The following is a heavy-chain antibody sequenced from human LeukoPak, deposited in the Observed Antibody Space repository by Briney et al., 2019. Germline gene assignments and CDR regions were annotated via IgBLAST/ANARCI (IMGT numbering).Heavy chain of an antibody. CDR2: INPNSGGT. CDR1: GYTFTGYY. D-gene: IGHD4-17*01. J-gene: IGHJ5*02. V-gene: IGHV1-2*02. Sequence: ASVKVSCKASGYTFTGYYIHWVRQAPGQGLEWMGWINPNSGGTNYAQKFQGRVTMTRDTSISTAYMELSRLSSDDTAVYYCARGNYGDYGDWFDPWGQGTLVTVSS. CDR3: ARGNYGDYGDWFDP.